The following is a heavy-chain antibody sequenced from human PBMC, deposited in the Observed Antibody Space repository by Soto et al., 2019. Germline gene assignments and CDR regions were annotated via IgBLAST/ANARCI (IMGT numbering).Heavy chain of an antibody. Sequence: GASVKVSCKASGGTFSSYAISWVRQAPGQGLEWMGGIIPIFGTANYAQKFQGRVTITADESTSTAYMELSSLRSEDTAVYYCARVRDYGEDYYYYGMDVWGQGTTVTVSS. CDR1: GGTFSSYA. CDR2: IIPIFGTA. J-gene: IGHJ6*02. CDR3: ARVRDYGEDYYYYGMDV. V-gene: IGHV1-69*13. D-gene: IGHD4-17*01.